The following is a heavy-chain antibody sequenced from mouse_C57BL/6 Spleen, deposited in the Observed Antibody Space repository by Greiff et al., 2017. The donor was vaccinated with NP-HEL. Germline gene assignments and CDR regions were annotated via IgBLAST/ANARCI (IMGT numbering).Heavy chain of an antibody. CDR1: GYAFSSSW. J-gene: IGHJ2*01. D-gene: IGHD1-1*01. V-gene: IGHV1-82*01. Sequence: QVQLQQSGPELVKPGASVKISCKASGYAFSSSWMNWVKQRPGKGLEWIGRIYPGDGDTNYNGKFKGKATLTADKSSSTAYMQLSSLTSEDSAVYFCEIYYGSSSLDYWGQGTTLTVSS. CDR2: IYPGDGDT. CDR3: EIYYGSSSLDY.